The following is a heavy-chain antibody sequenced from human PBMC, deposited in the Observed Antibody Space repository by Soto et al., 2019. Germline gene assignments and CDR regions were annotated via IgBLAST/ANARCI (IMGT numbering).Heavy chain of an antibody. D-gene: IGHD7-27*01. CDR3: ARHILLPLGIEGHDAFDI. Sequence: SETLSLTCTVSGGSISSSSYYWGWIRQPPGKGLEWIGSIYYSGSTYYNPSLKSRVTISVDTSKNQFSLKLSSVTAADTAVYYCARHILLPLGIEGHDAFDIWGQGTMVTVSS. V-gene: IGHV4-39*01. CDR1: GGSISSSSYY. CDR2: IYYSGST. J-gene: IGHJ3*02.